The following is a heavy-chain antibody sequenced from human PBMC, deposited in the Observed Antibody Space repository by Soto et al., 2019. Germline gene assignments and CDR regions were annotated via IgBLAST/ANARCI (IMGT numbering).Heavy chain of an antibody. V-gene: IGHV1-69*13. CDR2: IIPIFGTA. J-gene: IGHJ6*02. Sequence: RASVKVSCKASGGTFSSYAISWVRQAPGQGLEWMGGIIPIFGTANYAQKFQGRVTITADESTSTAYMELSSLRSEDTAVYYCARDIAIFGVALTYYYYGMDVWGQGTTVTVSS. D-gene: IGHD3-3*01. CDR3: ARDIAIFGVALTYYYYGMDV. CDR1: GGTFSSYA.